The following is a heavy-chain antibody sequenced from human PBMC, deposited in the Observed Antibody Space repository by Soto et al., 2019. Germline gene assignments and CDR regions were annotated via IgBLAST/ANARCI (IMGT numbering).Heavy chain of an antibody. J-gene: IGHJ3*02. CDR3: AKDLGGAGYGDYVFAFDI. CDR1: GFTFSSYA. V-gene: IGHV3-23*01. D-gene: IGHD4-17*01. CDR2: ISGSGGST. Sequence: GGSLRLSCAASGFTFSSYAMSWVRQAPGKGLEWVSAISGSGGSTYYADSLKGRFTISRDNSKNTLYLQMNSLRAEDTAVYCCAKDLGGAGYGDYVFAFDIWGQGTMVTVSS.